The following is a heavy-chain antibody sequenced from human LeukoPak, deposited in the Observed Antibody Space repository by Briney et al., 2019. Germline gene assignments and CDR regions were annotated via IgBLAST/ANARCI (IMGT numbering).Heavy chain of an antibody. CDR3: ARTTVTTLTNWFDP. V-gene: IGHV4-59*01. CDR2: IYYSGST. D-gene: IGHD4-17*01. CDR1: GGSFSGYY. J-gene: IGHJ5*02. Sequence: SETLSLTCAVYGGSFSGYYWSWIRQPPGKGLEWIGYIYYSGSTNYNPSLKSRVTISVDTSKNQFSLKLSSVTAADTAVYYCARTTVTTLTNWFDPWGQGTLVTVSS.